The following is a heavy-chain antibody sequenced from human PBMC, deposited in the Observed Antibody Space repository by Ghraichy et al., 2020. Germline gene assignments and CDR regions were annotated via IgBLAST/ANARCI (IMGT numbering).Heavy chain of an antibody. Sequence: SETLSLTCAVYGGSFSGYYWSWIRQPPGKGLEWIGEINHSGSTNYNPSLKSRVTISVDTSKNQFSLKLSSVTAADTAVYYCARGRGLRRWSGYYRYFDYWGQGTLVTVSS. D-gene: IGHD3-3*01. CDR2: INHSGST. CDR3: ARGRGLRRWSGYYRYFDY. V-gene: IGHV4-34*01. CDR1: GGSFSGYY. J-gene: IGHJ4*02.